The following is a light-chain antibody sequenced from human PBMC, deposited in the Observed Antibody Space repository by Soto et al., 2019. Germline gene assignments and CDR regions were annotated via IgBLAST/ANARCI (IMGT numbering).Light chain of an antibody. CDR3: GAAGV. V-gene: IGLV1-51*01. CDR2: DNN. Sequence: QSVLTQPPSVSAAPGQKVTISCSGSNSNTGNNYVSWYQQVPGTAPKLLIYDNNKRPPGIPDRLSGSKSATSATLGITGLQTGDEADYYCGAAGVFGGGTKLTVL. CDR1: NSNTGNNY. J-gene: IGLJ3*02.